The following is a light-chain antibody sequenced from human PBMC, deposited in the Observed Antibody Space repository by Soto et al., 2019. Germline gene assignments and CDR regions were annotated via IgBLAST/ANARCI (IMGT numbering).Light chain of an antibody. CDR3: QSYDRSLSGSYV. Sequence: QSVLTQPPSVSGAPGQRVTISCTGSSSNIGAGYDVHWYQRLPGTAPKVLIYGNNNRPSGVPDQFSGSKSGTSASLAITGLQAEDDADYYCQSYDRSLSGSYVFGTGTKLTLL. CDR1: SSNIGAGYD. J-gene: IGLJ1*01. V-gene: IGLV1-40*01. CDR2: GNN.